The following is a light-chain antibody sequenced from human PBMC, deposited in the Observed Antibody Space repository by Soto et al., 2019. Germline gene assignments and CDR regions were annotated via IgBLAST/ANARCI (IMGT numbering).Light chain of an antibody. CDR3: QQSNNWPRT. J-gene: IGKJ1*01. V-gene: IGKV3-20*01. CDR1: QSIKSTY. Sequence: EVVLTQSPGTLSLSPGERATLSCRTSQSIKSTYLAWYQQKPGQAPRLLIYVASSRATGIPDRFSGSGSGTDFTLTISSLQSEDFAVYYCQQSNNWPRTFGQGTKVDIK. CDR2: VAS.